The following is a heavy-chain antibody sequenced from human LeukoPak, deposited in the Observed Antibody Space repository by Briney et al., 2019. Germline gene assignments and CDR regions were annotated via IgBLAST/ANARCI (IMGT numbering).Heavy chain of an antibody. J-gene: IGHJ4*02. V-gene: IGHV4-59*12. CDR3: ARVTFGGVIAGN. CDR2: ISYTGST. D-gene: IGHD3-16*02. CDR1: GGSISGYY. Sequence: PSETLSLTCTVSGGSISGYYWSWIRLPPGKGLEWIGFISYTGSTNYNPSLKSRVTISVDTSKNQFSLKLSSVTAADTAVYYCARVTFGGVIAGNWGQGTLVTVSS.